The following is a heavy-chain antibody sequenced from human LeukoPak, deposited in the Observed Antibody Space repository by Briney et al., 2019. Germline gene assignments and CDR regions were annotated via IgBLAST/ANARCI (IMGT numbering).Heavy chain of an antibody. V-gene: IGHV3-21*04. CDR3: AKIAETSGTYGQGFDY. CDR2: ISSSSSYI. J-gene: IGHJ4*02. CDR1: GFTFSSYS. D-gene: IGHD1-26*01. Sequence: GGSLRLSCAASGFTFSSYSMNWVRQAPGKGLEWVSSISSSSSYIYYADSVKGRFTISRDNAKNSLYLQMNSLRVEDTAVYYCAKIAETSGTYGQGFDYWGQGTLVTVSS.